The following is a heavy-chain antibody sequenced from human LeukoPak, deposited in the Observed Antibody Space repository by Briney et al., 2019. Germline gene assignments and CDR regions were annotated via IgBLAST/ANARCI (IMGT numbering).Heavy chain of an antibody. Sequence: GGSLRLSCAASGYPFSGSDIHWVRQAPGKGLEWVAFVSHEGSSKFYAESVKGRFGISRDNSRSTTYLQMNGLRADDTAVYYCAKTTGGWPRFFDHWGQGTLVAVSS. CDR2: VSHEGSSK. J-gene: IGHJ4*02. D-gene: IGHD6-19*01. CDR1: GYPFSGSD. CDR3: AKTTGGWPRFFDH. V-gene: IGHV3-30*18.